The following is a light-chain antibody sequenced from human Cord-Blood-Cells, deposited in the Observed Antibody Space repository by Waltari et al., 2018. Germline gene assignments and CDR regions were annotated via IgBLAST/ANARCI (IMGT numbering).Light chain of an antibody. J-gene: IGLJ2*01. CDR1: SNDVGGYNY. Sequence: QSALTQPASVSGFPGQSISISCTGTSNDVGGYNYLSWYPQHPGKAPKLMIYEVSDRPTGVSNRFSGPSSGNTASRTISGLQAEDEADYYCSSYTSSSTVVFGGGTKLTVL. CDR2: EVS. V-gene: IGLV2-14*01. CDR3: SSYTSSSTVV.